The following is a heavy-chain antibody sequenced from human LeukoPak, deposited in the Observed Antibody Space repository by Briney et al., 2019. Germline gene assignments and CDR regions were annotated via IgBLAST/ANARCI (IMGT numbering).Heavy chain of an antibody. D-gene: IGHD4-23*01. CDR2: IYYTGVT. CDR3: ARERSSSGGHSWFDP. Sequence: SETLSLTCTVSGGYIITSGHYWGWIRQPPGKGLEWIGSIYYTGVTSTNPFFRARMSISVDTSKNQFSLNLTSVTAADAAVYYCARERSSSGGHSWFDPWGQGTLVTVSS. CDR1: GGYIITSGHY. V-gene: IGHV4-39*07. J-gene: IGHJ5*02.